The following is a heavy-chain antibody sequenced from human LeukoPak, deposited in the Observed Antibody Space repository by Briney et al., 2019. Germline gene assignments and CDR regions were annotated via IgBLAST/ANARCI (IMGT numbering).Heavy chain of an antibody. CDR1: GFTFRNYE. CDR3: ARDNYYDSSGIFDY. J-gene: IGHJ4*02. Sequence: PGGSLRLSCAGSGFTFRNYEMNWVRQAPGKGLEWVSCISSSGGTTYYADSVKGRFTISRDNAKNSLYLEMNSLRAEDTAVYYCARDNYYDSSGIFDYWGEGALVTVSS. V-gene: IGHV3-48*03. D-gene: IGHD3-22*01. CDR2: ISSSGGTT.